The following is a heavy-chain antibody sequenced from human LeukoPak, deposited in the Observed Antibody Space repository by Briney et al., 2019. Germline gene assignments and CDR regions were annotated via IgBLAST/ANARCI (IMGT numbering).Heavy chain of an antibody. V-gene: IGHV3-30*02. D-gene: IGHD2-2*01. CDR1: GFTFSSYG. CDR3: AKPRKDCSSTSCYSVLWFDP. Sequence: PGGSLRLSCAASGFTFSSYGMHWVRQAPGKGLEWVAFIRYDGSNKYYADSVKGRFTISRDNSKNTLYLQMNSLRAEDTAVYYCAKPRKDCSSTSCYSVLWFDPWGQGTLVTVSS. CDR2: IRYDGSNK. J-gene: IGHJ5*02.